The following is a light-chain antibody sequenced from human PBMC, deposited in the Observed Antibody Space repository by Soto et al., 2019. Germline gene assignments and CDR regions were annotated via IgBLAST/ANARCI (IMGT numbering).Light chain of an antibody. CDR3: SSYTVRGTIV. V-gene: IGLV2-14*03. J-gene: IGLJ1*01. CDR2: DVS. Sequence: QSVLTQPASVSGSPGQSFTVSCTGTSXDVGGYNYVSWYQQHPGKAPKLIIYDVSVRPSGVSDRFSASKSGNTASLTISGLQAEDEADYYCSSYTVRGTIVLGGGTKVTVL. CDR1: SXDVGGYNY.